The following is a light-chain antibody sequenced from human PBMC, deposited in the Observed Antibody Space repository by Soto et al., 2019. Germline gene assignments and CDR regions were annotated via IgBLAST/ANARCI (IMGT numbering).Light chain of an antibody. V-gene: IGKV3-15*01. CDR2: GAS. Sequence: EIVMTQSPAALSVSPGERVTLSCRASESLSTYLAWYQHKPGQAPRLLIYGASTKATGIPARFSGSGSATDFTLTISSLQSEDFGDYYCQSYNDCPSSFGQGTKVDIK. CDR3: QSYNDCPSS. CDR1: ESLSTY. J-gene: IGKJ2*01.